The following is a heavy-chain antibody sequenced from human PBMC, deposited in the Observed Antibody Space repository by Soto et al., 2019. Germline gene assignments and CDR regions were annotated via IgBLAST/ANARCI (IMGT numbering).Heavy chain of an antibody. J-gene: IGHJ6*02. V-gene: IGHV4-59*01. Sequence: SETLSLTCTVSGDSIISYYCSFIRHPPFKGLEWIVYIYYSGSTNYNPSLKSRVTISVDTSKNQFSLKLSSVTAADTAVYYCARAGTMVRGVYYYYGMDVWGQGTTVTVSS. CDR1: GDSIISYY. CDR3: ARAGTMVRGVYYYYGMDV. CDR2: IYYSGST. D-gene: IGHD3-10*01.